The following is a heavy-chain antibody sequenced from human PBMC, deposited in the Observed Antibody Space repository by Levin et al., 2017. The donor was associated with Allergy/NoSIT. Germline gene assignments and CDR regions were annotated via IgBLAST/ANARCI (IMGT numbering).Heavy chain of an antibody. V-gene: IGHV4-39*01. CDR1: GGSISSRSYY. CDR2: IDSSGST. Sequence: SQTLSLTCTVSGGSISSRSYYWGWIRQPPGKGLEWIGSIDSSGSTNYNPSLKSRVTKSVDASKNQFSLKLSSVTAADTAVYYCAGGFTNGFFDCLGQGTLVTVSS. J-gene: IGHJ4*02. D-gene: IGHD2-8*01. CDR3: AGGFTNGFFDC.